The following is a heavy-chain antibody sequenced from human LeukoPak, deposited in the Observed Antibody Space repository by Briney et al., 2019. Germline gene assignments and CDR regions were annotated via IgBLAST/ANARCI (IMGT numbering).Heavy chain of an antibody. CDR1: GFTFSSYA. CDR2: LSSSGSAF. Sequence: GGSLRLSCAASGFTFSSYAMNWVRQAPGKGLEWIAYLSSSGSAFSYADSVKGRFTIARDNAKNSVYLEMNSLRADDTAVYYCARSARLMKGVVEVTALDDWGQGTLVTVSS. J-gene: IGHJ4*02. CDR3: ARSARLMKGVVEVTALDD. D-gene: IGHD3-3*01. V-gene: IGHV3-48*03.